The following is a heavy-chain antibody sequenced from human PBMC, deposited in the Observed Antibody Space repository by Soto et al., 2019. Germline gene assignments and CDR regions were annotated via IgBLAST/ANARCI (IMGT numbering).Heavy chain of an antibody. CDR1: GGTFSSYA. CDR3: ARSQGSSTSLEIYYYYYYGKDV. J-gene: IGHJ6*02. Sequence: QVQLVQSGAEVKKPRSSVKVSCKASGGTFSSYAISWMRLAPGQGLEWMGGIIPTSGTANYAQKFQATVTITADKSTSTAYMELSSLRSEDTAVYYCARSQGSSTSLEIYYYYYYGKDVWGQGPTVTVSS. CDR2: IIPTSGTA. D-gene: IGHD2-2*01. V-gene: IGHV1-69*06.